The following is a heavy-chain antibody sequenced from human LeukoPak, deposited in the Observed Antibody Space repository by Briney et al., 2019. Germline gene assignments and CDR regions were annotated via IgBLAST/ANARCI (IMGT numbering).Heavy chain of an antibody. Sequence: SSETLSLTCTVSGDSIRSYYWSWIRQPPGKGLEWIGYIYYSGSTKYNPSLKSRVTMSVDTSKKQFSLKLSSVTAADTAVYYCARVRGSSGSYEYYHYMDVWGKGTTVTISS. D-gene: IGHD1-26*01. V-gene: IGHV4-59*12. CDR3: ARVRGSSGSYEYYHYMDV. CDR2: IYYSGST. CDR1: GDSIRSYY. J-gene: IGHJ6*03.